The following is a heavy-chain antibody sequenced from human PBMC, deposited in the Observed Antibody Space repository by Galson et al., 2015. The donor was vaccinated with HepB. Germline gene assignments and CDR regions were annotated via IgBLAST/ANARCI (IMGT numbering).Heavy chain of an antibody. J-gene: IGHJ4*02. V-gene: IGHV3-30*18. D-gene: IGHD6-13*01. CDR3: AKVLVGSSWSQPFDY. Sequence: SLRLSCAASGFTFSSYCMHWVRQAPGKGPEWVAVISYDGSNKYYADSVKGRFTISRDNSKNTLYLQMNSLRPEDTAVYYCAKVLVGSSWSQPFDYWGQGTLVTVSS. CDR2: ISYDGSNK. CDR1: GFTFSSYC.